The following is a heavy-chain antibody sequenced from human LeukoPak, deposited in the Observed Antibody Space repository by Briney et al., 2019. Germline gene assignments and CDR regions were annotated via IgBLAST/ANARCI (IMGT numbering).Heavy chain of an antibody. CDR1: GFTFSSYG. Sequence: PGGSLRLSCAASGFTFSSYGMHWVRQAPGKGLEWVAVIWYDGSNKYYADSVKGRFTISRDNSKNTPYLQMNSLRAEDTAVYYCAREGFLEWLNRAFDIWGQGTMVTVSS. J-gene: IGHJ3*02. CDR2: IWYDGSNK. D-gene: IGHD3-3*01. CDR3: AREGFLEWLNRAFDI. V-gene: IGHV3-33*01.